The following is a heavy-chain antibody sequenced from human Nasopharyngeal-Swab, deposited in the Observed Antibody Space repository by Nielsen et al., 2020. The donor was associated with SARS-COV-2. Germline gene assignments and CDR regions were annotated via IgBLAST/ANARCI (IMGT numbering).Heavy chain of an antibody. J-gene: IGHJ4*02. Sequence: SETLSLTCTVSGGSISSGGYYWSWIRQHPGKGLEWIGYIYYSGSTNYNPSLKSRVTISVDTSKNQFSLKLSSVTAADTAVYYCARGNWNDVGVYWGQGTLVTVSS. CDR1: GGSISSGGYY. D-gene: IGHD1-1*01. V-gene: IGHV4-61*08. CDR2: IYYSGST. CDR3: ARGNWNDVGVY.